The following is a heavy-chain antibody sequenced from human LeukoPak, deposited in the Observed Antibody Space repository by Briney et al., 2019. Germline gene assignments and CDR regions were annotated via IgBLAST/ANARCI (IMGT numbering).Heavy chain of an antibody. J-gene: IGHJ6*02. CDR1: GFTFSSYA. V-gene: IGHV3-23*01. Sequence: GGSLRLSCAASGFTFSSYAMSWVRQAPGKGLEWVSVISVSGGSTYYADSVKGRFTISRDNSKNTLYLQMNSLRDEDSAVYFCARETGYNHYYSMDVWGQGTTVTVSS. CDR3: ARETGYNHYYSMDV. CDR2: ISVSGGST.